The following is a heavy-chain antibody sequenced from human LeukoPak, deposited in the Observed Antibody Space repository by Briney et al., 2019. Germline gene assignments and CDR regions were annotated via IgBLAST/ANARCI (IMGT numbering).Heavy chain of an antibody. J-gene: IGHJ4*02. CDR1: GYTFTHYA. D-gene: IGHD6-19*01. CDR2: IATGRGET. CDR3: ARGGKQWRGGNYFDS. Sequence: ASVKVSCKASGYTFTHYALHWVRQAPGQSVEWMGWIATGRGETRYSQEFQRRITFTRDTSASTVYMDLSDLRSEDTAVYYCARGGKQWRGGNYFDSWGQGTLVTVSS. V-gene: IGHV1-3*03.